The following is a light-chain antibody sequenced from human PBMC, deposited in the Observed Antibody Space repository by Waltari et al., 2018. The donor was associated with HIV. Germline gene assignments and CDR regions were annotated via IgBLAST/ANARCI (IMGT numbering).Light chain of an antibody. V-gene: IGKV2-28*01. CDR2: WGS. J-gene: IGKJ4*01. CDR1: QSLLHSNGYNY. CDR3: MQALQTPLT. Sequence: DIVMTQSPLSLPVTPGEPASISCMSSQSLLHSNGYNYLDWYLQKPGQSPQILIYWGSNRASGVPDRFSGSGSCTDFTLKISRVEAEDVGVYYCMQALQTPLTFGGGTKVEIK.